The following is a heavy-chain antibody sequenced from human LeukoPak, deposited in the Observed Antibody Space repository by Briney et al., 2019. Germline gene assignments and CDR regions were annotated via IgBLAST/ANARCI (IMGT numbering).Heavy chain of an antibody. Sequence: GGSLRLSCAASGFTFSSYSMNWVRQAPGKGLEWGSSISSSSSYIYYADSVKGRFTISRDNPKNSLYLQMNSLRAEDTAVYYCARDRGKEAAELKVRNNGYFDLWGLGTRSLSPQ. J-gene: IGHJ2*01. CDR3: ARDRGKEAAELKVRNNGYFDL. CDR2: ISSSSSYI. CDR1: GFTFSSYS. D-gene: IGHD6-13*01. V-gene: IGHV3-21*01.